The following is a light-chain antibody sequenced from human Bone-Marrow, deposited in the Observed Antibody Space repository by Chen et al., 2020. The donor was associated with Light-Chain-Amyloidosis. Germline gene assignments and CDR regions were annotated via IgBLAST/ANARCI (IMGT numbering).Light chain of an antibody. V-gene: IGLV3-25*03. Sequence: SYELTQPPSVSVSPGQTARITRSGDDFPTKYAYWDQQKPGQAPVLVIHRETERPSGISERFSGSSSGTKATLTISGVQAKDEADYHCQSADSSGTYEVIFGGGTKLTVL. CDR3: QSADSSGTYEVI. J-gene: IGLJ2*01. CDR2: RET. CDR1: DFPTKY.